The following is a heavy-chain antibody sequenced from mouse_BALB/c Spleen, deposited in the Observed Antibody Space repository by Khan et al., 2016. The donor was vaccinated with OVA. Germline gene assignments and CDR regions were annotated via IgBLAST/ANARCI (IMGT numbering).Heavy chain of an antibody. CDR1: GYTFTSYT. J-gene: IGHJ3*01. CDR2: INPSNGYT. V-gene: IGHV1-4*01. Sequence: VQLQQSGAELARPGTSMKMSCKASGYTFTSYTIHWIKQRPGQGLEWIGYINPSNGYTNYNQKFKDKATLTADKSSTTAYMQLSSLTSDDSAVYICVRDGAYYRNGGWFAYWGQGTLVTVSA. CDR3: VRDGAYYRNGGWFAY. D-gene: IGHD2-14*01.